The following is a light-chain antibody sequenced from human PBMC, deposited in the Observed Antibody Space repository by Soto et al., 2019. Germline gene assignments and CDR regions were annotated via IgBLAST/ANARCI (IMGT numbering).Light chain of an antibody. Sequence: EIVLTQSPGTLSLSPGERATLSCRASQSVSSTYLAWYQQKPGQAPRLLIYDASRRATGIPDRFSGSGSGTDFTLTISRLEPEDFALYYCQQYGSSPGLFTFGPGTKVDIK. CDR1: QSVSSTY. CDR3: QQYGSSPGLFT. V-gene: IGKV3-20*01. CDR2: DAS. J-gene: IGKJ3*01.